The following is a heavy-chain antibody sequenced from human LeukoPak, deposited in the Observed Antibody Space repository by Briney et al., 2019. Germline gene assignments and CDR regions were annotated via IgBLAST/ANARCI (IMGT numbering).Heavy chain of an antibody. CDR3: GKEMTSMVTVEY. D-gene: IGHD5-18*01. CDR2: ISGSGGKT. J-gene: IGHJ4*02. CDR1: GCTFSTSA. V-gene: IGHV3-23*01. Sequence: PGGPLRLSCVASGCTFSTSAMSWVRQAPGKGLEWVSAISGSGGKTYYADSVKGRFTISRDNSQNTLYLYMNSLRADDTAVYYCGKEMTSMVTVEYWGQGTLVTVSS.